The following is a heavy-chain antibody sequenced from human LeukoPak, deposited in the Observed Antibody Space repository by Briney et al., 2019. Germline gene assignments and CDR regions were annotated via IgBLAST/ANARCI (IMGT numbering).Heavy chain of an antibody. J-gene: IGHJ5*02. Sequence: PGGSLRLSCAASGFTLSDSWMTWVRQAPGKGLEWVGRIRGKTYGGTTDYAAPVKGRFTISGDDSKNTLYLQMNSLKTENTAVYYSTTGHSSWGQGTRVTVSS. V-gene: IGHV3-15*01. CDR2: IRGKTYGGTT. CDR1: GFTLSDSW. CDR3: TTGHSS.